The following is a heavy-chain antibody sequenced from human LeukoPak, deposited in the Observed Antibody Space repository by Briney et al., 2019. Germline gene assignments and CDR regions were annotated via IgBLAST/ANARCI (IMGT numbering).Heavy chain of an antibody. D-gene: IGHD3-3*01. J-gene: IGHJ5*02. CDR2: IYYSGST. CDR3: AREGRYDFWSGSPPGWFDP. V-gene: IGHV4-31*03. Sequence: PSETLSLTCTVSGGSISSGGYYWSWIRQHPGKGLEWIGYIYYSGSTYYNPSLKSRVTISVDTSKNQFSLKLSSVTAADAAVYCCAREGRYDFWSGSPPGWFDPWGQGTLVTVSS. CDR1: GGSISSGGYY.